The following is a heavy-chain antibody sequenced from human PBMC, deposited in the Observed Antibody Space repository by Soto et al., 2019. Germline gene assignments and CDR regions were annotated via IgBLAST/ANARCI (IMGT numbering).Heavy chain of an antibody. D-gene: IGHD3-22*01. CDR1: GGSISSSSYY. CDR3: ARHSDDSGYPTGIDY. J-gene: IGHJ4*02. V-gene: IGHV4-39*01. CDR2: IYYSGST. Sequence: SETLSLTCTVSGGSISSSSYYWGWIRQPPGKGLEWIGSIYYSGSTYYNPSLKSRVTISVDTSKNQFSLKLSSVTAADTAVYYCARHSDDSGYPTGIDYWGQGTLVTVSS.